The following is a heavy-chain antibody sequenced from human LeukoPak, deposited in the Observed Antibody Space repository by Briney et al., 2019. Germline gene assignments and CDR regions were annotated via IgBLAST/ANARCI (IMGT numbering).Heavy chain of an antibody. CDR2: INPNSGGT. CDR1: GYTFTGYY. V-gene: IGHV1-2*02. D-gene: IGHD3-22*01. CDR3: ARDSILPTSSYYYDSSGKNWFDP. J-gene: IGHJ5*02. Sequence: ASVKVSCKASGYTFTGYYMHWVRQAPGQGLEWMGWINPNSGGTNYAQKFQGRVTMTRDTSISTAYMELSRLRSDDTAVYCCARDSILPTSSYYYDSSGKNWFDPWGQGTLVTVSS.